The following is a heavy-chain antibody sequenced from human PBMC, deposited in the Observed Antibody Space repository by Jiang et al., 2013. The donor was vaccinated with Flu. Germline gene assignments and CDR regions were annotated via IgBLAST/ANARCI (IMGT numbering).Heavy chain of an antibody. CDR3: ARERRDGYNFAYYFDY. Sequence: KPTQTLTLTCTFSGFSLSTSGMCVSWIRQPPGKALEWLARIDWDDDKYYSTSLKTRLTISKDTSKNQVVLTMTNMDPVDTATYYCARERRDGYNFAYYFDYWGQGTLVTVSS. CDR1: GFSLSTSGMC. J-gene: IGHJ4*02. CDR2: IDWDDDK. D-gene: IGHD5-24*01. V-gene: IGHV2-70*11.